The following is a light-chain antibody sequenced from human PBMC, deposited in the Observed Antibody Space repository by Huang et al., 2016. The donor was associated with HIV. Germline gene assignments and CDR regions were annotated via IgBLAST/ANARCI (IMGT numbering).Light chain of an antibody. V-gene: IGKV1-12*01. CDR1: QDISIW. Sequence: DLQMTQSPSSVSAFVGDTVTITCRASQDISIWLAWYQQRPREAPPLLVHSASTLQSGVPSRFSGSGSGTNFSLTINSLRPDDFATYYCQQTNISPRSFGQGTRLDIK. J-gene: IGKJ5*01. CDR3: QQTNISPRS. CDR2: SAS.